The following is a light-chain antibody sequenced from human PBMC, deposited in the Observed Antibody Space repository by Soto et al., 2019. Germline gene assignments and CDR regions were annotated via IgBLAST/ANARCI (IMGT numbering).Light chain of an antibody. CDR3: QQYENYFWP. Sequence: DIQMTQSPSTQSASVGDRVTITCRASQSISSWLAWYQQKPGKAPKLLIYKASTLEVGVPSRFSGSGSGTEFTLSISSLQPDDFATYYCQQYENYFWPFGQGTKV. J-gene: IGKJ1*01. CDR1: QSISSW. CDR2: KAS. V-gene: IGKV1-5*03.